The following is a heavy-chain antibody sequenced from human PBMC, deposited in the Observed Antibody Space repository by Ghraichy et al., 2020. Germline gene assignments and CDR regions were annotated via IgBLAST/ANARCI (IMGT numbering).Heavy chain of an antibody. V-gene: IGHV3-74*01. CDR2: INSDGSST. D-gene: IGHD3-16*01. J-gene: IGHJ4*02. CDR3: ARGEDGPSGGGY. Sequence: ESLNISCAASGFTFSSYWMHWVRQAPGKGLVWVSRINSDGSSTSYADSVKGRFTISRDNAKNTLYLQMNSLRAEDTAVYYCARGEDGPSGGGYWGQGTLVTVSS. CDR1: GFTFSSYW.